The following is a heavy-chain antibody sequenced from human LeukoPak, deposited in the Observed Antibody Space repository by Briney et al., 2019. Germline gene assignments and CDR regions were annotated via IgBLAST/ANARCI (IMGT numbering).Heavy chain of an antibody. V-gene: IGHV3-15*01. CDR3: ARDTYYYGSGSFGY. Sequence: GGSLRLSCAASGFTFSNAWVSWVRQAPGKGLEWVGRIKSKTDGGTTDYAAPVKGRFTISRDNAKNSLYLQMNSLRAEDTAVYYCARDTYYYGSGSFGYWGQGTLVTVSS. CDR2: IKSKTDGGTT. D-gene: IGHD3-10*01. CDR1: GFTFSNAW. J-gene: IGHJ4*02.